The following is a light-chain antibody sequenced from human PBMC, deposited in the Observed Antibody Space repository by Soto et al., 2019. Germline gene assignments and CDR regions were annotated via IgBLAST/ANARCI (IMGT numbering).Light chain of an antibody. Sequence: DIVMTQSPDALAVSLGERATINCKSSQSVLYRSNNQNYLAWYQQKPGQPPKRRITWASTRESGVPDRFRGSGSGTDFTLTISSLQAEDVAVYYCQQYYSVPPSFGPGTKVDIK. CDR3: QQYYSVPPS. CDR2: WAS. CDR1: QSVLYRSNNQNY. V-gene: IGKV4-1*01. J-gene: IGKJ3*01.